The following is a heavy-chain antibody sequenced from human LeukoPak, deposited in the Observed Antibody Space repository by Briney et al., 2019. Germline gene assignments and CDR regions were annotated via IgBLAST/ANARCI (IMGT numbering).Heavy chain of an antibody. D-gene: IGHD5-24*01. CDR3: ARARAATITYYDP. J-gene: IGHJ5*02. CDR1: GGSISSGGYY. Sequence: SQTLSLTCTVSGGSISSGGYYWSWIRRHPGKGLEWIGYIYYSGSTYYNPSLKSRVTISVDTSKNQFSLKLSSVTAAATAVYYCARARAATITYYDPWGQGTLVTVSS. CDR2: IYYSGST. V-gene: IGHV4-31*03.